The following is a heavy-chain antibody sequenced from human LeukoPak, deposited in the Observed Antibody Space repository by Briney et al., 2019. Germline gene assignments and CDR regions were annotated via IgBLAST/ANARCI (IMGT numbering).Heavy chain of an antibody. CDR1: GLTFSDYY. Sequence: GGSLRLSCAVSGLTFSDYYMSWTRQAPGKGLEWVAKIKEDGSEKYHVDSVRGRFTISRDNAKNSLYLQINSLRAEDTAVYYCARASIGRSSYFDYWGQGTLVTVSS. V-gene: IGHV3-7*03. J-gene: IGHJ4*02. CDR2: IKEDGSEK. CDR3: ARASIGRSSYFDY. D-gene: IGHD2-21*01.